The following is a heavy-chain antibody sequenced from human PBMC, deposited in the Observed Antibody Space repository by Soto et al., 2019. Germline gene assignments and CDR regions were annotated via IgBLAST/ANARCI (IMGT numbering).Heavy chain of an antibody. Sequence: QVQLQESGPGLVKPSETLSLTCTVSGASTSGSYWSWIRQPPGKGLEWIGYIYYSGSTDYNPSLKSRVTMSLDTSKNRFSLKLNSVTAADTAVYYCAKGGASSLPFDYWGLGTLVTVSS. J-gene: IGHJ4*02. CDR2: IYYSGST. V-gene: IGHV4-59*01. CDR3: AKGGASSLPFDY. CDR1: GASTSGSY. D-gene: IGHD6-13*01.